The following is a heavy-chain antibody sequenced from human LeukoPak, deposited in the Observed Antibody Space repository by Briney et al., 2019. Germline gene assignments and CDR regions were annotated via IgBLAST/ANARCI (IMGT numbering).Heavy chain of an antibody. J-gene: IGHJ6*02. CDR1: GYTFTSYY. CDR2: INPSGGST. Sequence: ASVKVSCKASGYTFTSYYMHWVRQAPGQGLEWMGIINPSGGSTSYAQKFQGRVTMTRDTSTSTVYTELSSLRSEDTAVYYCAKGLWFGELSSGSNYGMDVWGQGTTVTVSS. CDR3: AKGLWFGELSSGSNYGMDV. V-gene: IGHV1-46*01. D-gene: IGHD3-10*01.